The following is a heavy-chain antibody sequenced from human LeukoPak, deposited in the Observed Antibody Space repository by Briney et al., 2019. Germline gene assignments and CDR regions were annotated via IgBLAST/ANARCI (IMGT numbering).Heavy chain of an antibody. CDR3: AKRESKLGGYYYFDY. CDR1: GFTFDDYA. D-gene: IGHD5-12*01. Sequence: GGSLRLSCAASGFTFDDYAMHWVRQAPGKGLERVAGISWNSGSILYADSVKGRFTISRDNANNSLYLQMNGLRAEDTALYYCAKRESKLGGYYYFDYWGQGTLVTVSS. V-gene: IGHV3-9*01. J-gene: IGHJ4*02. CDR2: ISWNSGSI.